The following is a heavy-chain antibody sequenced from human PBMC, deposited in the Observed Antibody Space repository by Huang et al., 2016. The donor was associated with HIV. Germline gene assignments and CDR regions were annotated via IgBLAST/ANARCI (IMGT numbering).Heavy chain of an antibody. CDR1: GLTFSSFG. D-gene: IGHD6-13*01. CDR3: AKDPGSSWSSWFDP. CDR2: IRYDGLNY. J-gene: IGHJ5*02. Sequence: QVQLVESGGGVVQPGGSLRLSCAASGLTFSSFGMHWVRQAAGKGLEWVAFIRYDGLNYYYADSVKGRFTISRDNSKNILYLQMNSLRTEDTAVYYCAKDPGSSWSSWFDPWGQGTPVTVSS. V-gene: IGHV3-30*02.